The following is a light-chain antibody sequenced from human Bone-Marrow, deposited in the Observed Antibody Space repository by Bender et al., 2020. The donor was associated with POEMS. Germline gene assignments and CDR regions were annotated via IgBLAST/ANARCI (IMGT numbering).Light chain of an antibody. CDR2: SSH. V-gene: IGLV1-44*01. Sequence: QSVLTQPPSASGTPGQRVTISCSGGSSNIGAHAVYWYQHLPGTAPKLLIYSSHRRPSEVPDRFSGSRSGTSASLAISELQSEDEADYYCAVWDDSLNGWVFGGGTKLTVL. CDR1: SSNIGAHA. CDR3: AVWDDSLNGWV. J-gene: IGLJ3*02.